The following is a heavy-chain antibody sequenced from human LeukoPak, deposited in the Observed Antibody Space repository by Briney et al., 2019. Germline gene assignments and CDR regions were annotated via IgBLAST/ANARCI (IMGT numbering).Heavy chain of an antibody. CDR3: ARSYSSGHYSSFDS. J-gene: IGHJ4*02. D-gene: IGHD3-22*01. Sequence: SETLSLTCTVSGSSITSYYWSWIRQPAGKGLECIGRIYTGGSINYNPSLKSRVTMSVHTSKNQFSLNLSSVTAADTAVYYCARSYSSGHYSSFDSWGQGALVAVSS. CDR1: GSSITSYY. CDR2: IYTGGSI. V-gene: IGHV4-4*07.